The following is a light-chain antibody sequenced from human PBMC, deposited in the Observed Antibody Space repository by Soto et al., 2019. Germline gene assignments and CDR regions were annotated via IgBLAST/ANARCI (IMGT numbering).Light chain of an antibody. CDR2: GNH. V-gene: IGLV1-44*01. CDR3: AAWDDSLNGLVV. CDR1: NSNIGGHT. Sequence: QSLLTHPPSSSATPGQRVVISCSGSNSNIGGHTVNWYRQVPGTAPKLLIYGNHKRPSGVSDRFSASKSGTSASLAISGLQSEDEADYYCAAWDDSLNGLVVFGGGTKVTVL. J-gene: IGLJ2*01.